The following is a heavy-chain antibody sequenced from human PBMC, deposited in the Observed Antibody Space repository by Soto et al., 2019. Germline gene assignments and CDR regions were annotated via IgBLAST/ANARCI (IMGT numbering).Heavy chain of an antibody. CDR2: ISSSSSYI. CDR3: ARDWFPNGAYYYYMDV. Sequence: GGSLRLSCAASGFTFSSYSMNWVRQAPGKGLEWVSSISSSSSYIYYADSVKGRFTISRDNAKNSLYLQMNSLRAEDTAVYYCARDWFPNGAYYYYMDVWGKGTTVTVSS. D-gene: IGHD2-8*01. V-gene: IGHV3-21*01. J-gene: IGHJ6*03. CDR1: GFTFSSYS.